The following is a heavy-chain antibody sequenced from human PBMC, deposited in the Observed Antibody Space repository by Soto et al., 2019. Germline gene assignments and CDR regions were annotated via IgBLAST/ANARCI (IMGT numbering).Heavy chain of an antibody. D-gene: IGHD5-12*01. CDR1: GFSLSSYE. J-gene: IGHJ3*02. CDR2: ISVSGSTV. V-gene: IGHV3-48*03. CDR3: ARTQWLSYAFDM. Sequence: LRLSCAVSGFSLSSYEMNWVRQAPGKGLEWVSYISVSGSTVYYADSVKGRLTISRDNAKNSLDLQMNSLRAEDTAVYYCARTQWLSYAFDMWGQGTKVTDSS.